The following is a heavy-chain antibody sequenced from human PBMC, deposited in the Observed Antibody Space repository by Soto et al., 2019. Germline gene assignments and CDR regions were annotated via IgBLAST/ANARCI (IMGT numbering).Heavy chain of an antibody. Sequence: GGSLRHSCAASGFTFSSFAMSWVRQTPGKGLEWVSVISDSGGHTYYADSVKGRFTISRDNSKNTLYLQMSSLRAEDTAFYYCAKDQYTASPGKPDYWGQGTLVTVSS. V-gene: IGHV3-23*01. J-gene: IGHJ4*02. D-gene: IGHD1-26*01. CDR2: ISDSGGHT. CDR3: AKDQYTASPGKPDY. CDR1: GFTFSSFA.